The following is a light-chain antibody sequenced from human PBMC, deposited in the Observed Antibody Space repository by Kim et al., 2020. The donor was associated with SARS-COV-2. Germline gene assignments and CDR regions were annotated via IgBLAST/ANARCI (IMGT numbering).Light chain of an antibody. CDR3: QQYGSSSVT. CDR2: GAS. V-gene: IGKV3-20*01. Sequence: PGDRATLSCRASQNVNTYLAWYQQKAGQAPRLLIYGASYRATGIPDTFSGSGSGTDFTLTISRVGPEDFAVYYCQQYGSSSVTFGGGTKLEIK. J-gene: IGKJ4*01. CDR1: QNVNTY.